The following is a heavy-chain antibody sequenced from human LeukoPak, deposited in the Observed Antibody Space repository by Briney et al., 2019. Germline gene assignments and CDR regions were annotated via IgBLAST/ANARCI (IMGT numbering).Heavy chain of an antibody. J-gene: IGHJ4*02. CDR1: GGSISSGGYY. CDR2: IYYSGST. Sequence: PSQTLSLTCTVSGGSISSGGYYWSWIRQHPGKGLEWIGYIYYSGSTYYNPSLKSRVTISVDTSKNQFSLKLSSVTAAATAVYYCARAVLEDGAVAGTGTFDYWGQGTLVTVSS. CDR3: ARAVLEDGAVAGTGTFDY. V-gene: IGHV4-31*03. D-gene: IGHD6-19*01.